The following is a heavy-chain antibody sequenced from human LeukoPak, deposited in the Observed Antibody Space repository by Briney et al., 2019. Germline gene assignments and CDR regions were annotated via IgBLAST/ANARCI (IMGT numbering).Heavy chain of an antibody. CDR3: ARDRPYFDY. CDR2: IGTSGDRT. V-gene: IGHV3-23*01. Sequence: GGSLRLSCSASGFTFSSSVMSWVRQAPGKGLEWVSAIGTSGDRTFYADSVKGQFTISRDNSKNTLYLQMNSLRAEDTAVYYCARDRPYFDYWGQGTLVTVSS. CDR1: GFTFSSSV. J-gene: IGHJ4*02.